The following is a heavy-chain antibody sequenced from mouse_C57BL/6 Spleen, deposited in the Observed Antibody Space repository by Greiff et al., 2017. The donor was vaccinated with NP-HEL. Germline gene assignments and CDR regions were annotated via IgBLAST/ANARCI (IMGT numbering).Heavy chain of an antibody. Sequence: VQLQQSGAELVKPGASVKLSCKASGYTFTSYWMQWVKQRPGQGLEWIGEIDPSDSYTNYNQKFKGKATLTVDTYSSTAYMQLRSLTSEDSAVYYCARSYYGSSSYYYAMDYWGQGTSVTVSS. CDR1: GYTFTSYW. D-gene: IGHD1-1*01. J-gene: IGHJ4*01. CDR3: ARSYYGSSSYYYAMDY. CDR2: IDPSDSYT. V-gene: IGHV1-50*01.